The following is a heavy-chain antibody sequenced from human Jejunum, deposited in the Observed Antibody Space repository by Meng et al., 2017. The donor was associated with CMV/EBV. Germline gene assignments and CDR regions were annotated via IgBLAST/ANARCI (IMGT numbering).Heavy chain of an antibody. CDR1: GSTFSNDP. CDR3: AGGGPAIYSPFDP. CDR2: ISSSGGST. J-gene: IGHJ5*02. V-gene: IGHV3-23*01. Sequence: ASGSTFSNDPMSWVRQAPGRGLEWVSGISSSGGSTYDADSVKGRFSISRDNSRNTLYLQMMSLRAEDTAVYYCAGGGPAIYSPFDPWGQGTLVTVSS. D-gene: IGHD3-16*01.